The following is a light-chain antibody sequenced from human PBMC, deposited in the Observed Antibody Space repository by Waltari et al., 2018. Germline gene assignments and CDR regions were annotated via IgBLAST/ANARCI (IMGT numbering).Light chain of an antibody. V-gene: IGLV3-21*02. Sequence: SYVLTQPPSVSVAPGEAARITCVGNSIGRKKVHWYYQRPGQAPVRVVYDDNARPSGIPARFSGSNSANTATLTISRVEAADGADYYCQVWADNSDHVVFGGGTKLTVL. CDR2: DDN. CDR3: QVWADNSDHVV. J-gene: IGLJ2*01. CDR1: SIGRKK.